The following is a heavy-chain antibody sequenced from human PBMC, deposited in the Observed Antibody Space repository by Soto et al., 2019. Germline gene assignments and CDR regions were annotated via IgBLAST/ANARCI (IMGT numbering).Heavy chain of an antibody. V-gene: IGHV4-39*01. CDR1: GGSISSSSYY. CDR3: ARLGRGEDIVVVPAAITTYYYYYGMDV. D-gene: IGHD2-2*02. CDR2: IYYSGST. Sequence: QLQLQESGPGLVKPSETLSLTCTVSGGSISSSSYYWGWIRQPPGKGLEWIGSIYYSGSTYYNPSLKSRVTISVDTSKNQFSLKLSSVTAADTAVYYCARLGRGEDIVVVPAAITTYYYYYGMDVWGQGTTVTVSS. J-gene: IGHJ6*02.